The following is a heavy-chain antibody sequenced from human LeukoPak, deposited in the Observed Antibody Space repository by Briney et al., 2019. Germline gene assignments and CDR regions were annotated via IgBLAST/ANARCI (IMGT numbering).Heavy chain of an antibody. D-gene: IGHD2-2*01. J-gene: IGHJ4*02. Sequence: ASVTVSCKASGGTFSSYAISWVRQAPGQGLEWMGGIIPIFGTANYAQKFQGRVTITADESTSTAYMELSSLRSDDTAVYYCARGTSPLGLFDYWGQGTLVTVSS. V-gene: IGHV1-69*13. CDR1: GGTFSSYA. CDR2: IIPIFGTA. CDR3: ARGTSPLGLFDY.